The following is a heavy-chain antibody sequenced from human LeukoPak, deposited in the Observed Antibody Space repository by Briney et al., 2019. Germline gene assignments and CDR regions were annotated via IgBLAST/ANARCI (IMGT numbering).Heavy chain of an antibody. V-gene: IGHV4-31*03. J-gene: IGHJ5*02. CDR2: IYYSGST. Sequence: NSSETLSLTCTVSGGSISSGNYYWSWIRQHPGKGLEWIGYIYYSGSTYYNPSLKSRVTISVDTSKNQFSLKLSSVTAADTAVYYCARVPDYSNKNWFDPWGQGTLVTVSS. D-gene: IGHD4-11*01. CDR3: ARVPDYSNKNWFDP. CDR1: GGSISSGNYY.